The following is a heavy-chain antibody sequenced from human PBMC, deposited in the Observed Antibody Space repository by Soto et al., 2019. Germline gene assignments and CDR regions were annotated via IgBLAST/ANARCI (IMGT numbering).Heavy chain of an antibody. D-gene: IGHD3-16*01. J-gene: IGHJ4*02. V-gene: IGHV3-30-3*01. CDR1: GFTFSSYA. CDR3: ARGLGLDIDY. CDR2: ISYVGSNK. Sequence: QVQLVESGGGVVQPGRSLRLSCAASGFTFSSYAMHWVRQAPGKGLDWVAVISYVGSNKYYADSVKGRFTISRDNSKNTLYLQMNSLISEDTAVYYCARGLGLDIDYWGQGTLVTVSS.